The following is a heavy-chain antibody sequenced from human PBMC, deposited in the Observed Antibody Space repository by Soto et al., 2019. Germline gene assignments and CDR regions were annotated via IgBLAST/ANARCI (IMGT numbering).Heavy chain of an antibody. J-gene: IGHJ4*02. D-gene: IGHD2-21*02. CDR1: GDTFTDYY. V-gene: IGHV1-46*01. Sequence: QVQLVQSGAEVKKPGASVKVSCKASGDTFTDYYIHWVRQAPGQGLEWMGTVNPSGGHTTYAQHFLGRMTMTRDTSTSTLYMELTSLTSEDTAIYYCARGGHVVVVTASLDYWGQGTLVTVSS. CDR3: ARGGHVVVVTASLDY. CDR2: VNPSGGHT.